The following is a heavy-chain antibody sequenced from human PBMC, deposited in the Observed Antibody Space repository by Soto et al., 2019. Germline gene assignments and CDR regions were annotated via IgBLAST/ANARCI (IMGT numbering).Heavy chain of an antibody. J-gene: IGHJ4*02. CDR3: AKGSGYYDSSGYYYVPFDY. V-gene: IGHV3-23*01. CDR1: GYTFTGYY. D-gene: IGHD3-22*01. Sequence: SCKASGYTFTGYYMHWVRQAPGKGLEWVSAISGSGGSTYYADSVKGRFTISRDNSKNTLYLQMNSLRAEDTAVYYCAKGSGYYDSSGYYYVPFDYWGQGTLVTVSS. CDR2: ISGSGGST.